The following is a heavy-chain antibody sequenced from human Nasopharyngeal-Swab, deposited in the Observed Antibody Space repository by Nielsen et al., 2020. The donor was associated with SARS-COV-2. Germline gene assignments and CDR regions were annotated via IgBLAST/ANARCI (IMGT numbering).Heavy chain of an antibody. CDR2: INAGNGNT. J-gene: IGHJ5*02. V-gene: IGHV1-3*01. CDR3: ARGDIVATRGWFDP. CDR1: GYTFTSYA. Sequence: ASVKVSCKASGYTFTSYAMHWVRQASGQRLEWMGWINAGNGNTKYSQKFQGRVTITRDTSASTAYMELSSLRSEDTAVYYCARGDIVATRGWFDPWGQGTLVTISS. D-gene: IGHD5-12*01.